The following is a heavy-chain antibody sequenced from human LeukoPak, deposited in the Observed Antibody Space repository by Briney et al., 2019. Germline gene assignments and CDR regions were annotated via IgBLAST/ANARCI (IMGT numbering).Heavy chain of an antibody. CDR3: ARVISRWFDP. V-gene: IGHV4-39*07. Sequence: SETLSLTCTVSGGSISSSSYYWGWIRQPPGKGLEWIGSIYCSGSTYYNPSLKSRVTISVDTSKNQFSLKLSSVTAADTAVYYCARVISRWFDPWGQGTLVTVSS. D-gene: IGHD2-21*01. J-gene: IGHJ5*02. CDR1: GGSISSSSYY. CDR2: IYCSGST.